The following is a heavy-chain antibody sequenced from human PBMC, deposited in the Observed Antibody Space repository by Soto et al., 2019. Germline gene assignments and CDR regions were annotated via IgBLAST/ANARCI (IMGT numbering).Heavy chain of an antibody. Sequence: SETLSLTCTVSGGSITGGSISSTTYYWGWMRQPPGKGLEWIASFFIGGNTYYNPSLKSRVTISVDTSKNQFSLKLSSVTAADTAVYYCASRTTVTTFDYWGQGTLVTVSS. V-gene: IGHV4-39*07. CDR2: FFIGGNT. CDR3: ASRTTVTTFDY. CDR1: GGSITGGSISSTTYY. D-gene: IGHD4-17*01. J-gene: IGHJ4*02.